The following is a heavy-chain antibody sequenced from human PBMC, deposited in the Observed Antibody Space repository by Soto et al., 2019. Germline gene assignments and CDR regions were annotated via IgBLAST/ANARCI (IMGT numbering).Heavy chain of an antibody. Sequence: GASVKVSCKASGYSFTNNDVRWVRQATGQGLEWMGWMNPGSGDTGYAQKFQGRVTMTRDISIATAYMELSSLRSDDTAIYYCARMATFGSLNWFDPWGQGTLVTV. J-gene: IGHJ5*02. CDR3: ARMATFGSLNWFDP. CDR1: GYSFTNND. D-gene: IGHD3-16*01. V-gene: IGHV1-8*01. CDR2: MNPGSGDT.